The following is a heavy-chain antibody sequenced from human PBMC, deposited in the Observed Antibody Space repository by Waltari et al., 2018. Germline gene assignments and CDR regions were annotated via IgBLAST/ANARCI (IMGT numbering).Heavy chain of an antibody. D-gene: IGHD7-27*01. J-gene: IGHJ3*01. CDR3: VRDGTWGV. CDR2: TYYRSKWYN. Sequence: QVQLQQSGPGLVKPSQTLSLTCAISGASVPSHRATWNWIRQSPSRGLEWLGRTYYRSKWYNDYAASVNSRITTNPDTSKNQFSLQLNSVTPEDTAVYYCVRDGTWGVWGQGTMVTVSS. V-gene: IGHV6-1*01. CDR1: GASVPSHRAT.